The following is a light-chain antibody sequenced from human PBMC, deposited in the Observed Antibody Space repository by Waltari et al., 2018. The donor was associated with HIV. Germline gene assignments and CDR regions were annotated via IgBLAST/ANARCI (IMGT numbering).Light chain of an antibody. CDR1: SNNIGSYA. J-gene: IGLJ2*01. CDR3: SSWDYSLSAHVV. Sequence: QSALTQEASVSGTVGQKITLSCTGNSNNIGSYAVGWYQQISHGAPKIVMFGNSLPSVTPDRFFGAKYGTTASLTISGFQPEYEADYYCSSWDYSLSAHVVFGGGTKLTVL. CDR2: GNS. V-gene: IGLV1-44*01.